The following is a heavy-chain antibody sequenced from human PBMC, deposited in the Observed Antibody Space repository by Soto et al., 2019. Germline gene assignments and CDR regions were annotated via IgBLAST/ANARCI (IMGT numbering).Heavy chain of an antibody. D-gene: IGHD2-15*01. V-gene: IGHV1-69*13. CDR3: ARAGGYCSGGSCYWFDP. Sequence: ASVKVSCKASGGTFSSYAISWVRQAPGQGLEWMGGIIPIFGTANYAQKFQGRVTITADESTSTAYMELSSLRSEDTAVYYCARAGGYCSGGSCYWFDPWGQGTLVTVSS. J-gene: IGHJ5*02. CDR2: IIPIFGTA. CDR1: GGTFSSYA.